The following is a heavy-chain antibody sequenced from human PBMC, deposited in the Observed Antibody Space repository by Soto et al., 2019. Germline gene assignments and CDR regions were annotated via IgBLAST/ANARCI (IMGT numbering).Heavy chain of an antibody. CDR2: IYWDDDK. V-gene: IGHV2-5*02. CDR3: AHLPSIAVAGPDDAFDI. D-gene: IGHD6-19*01. CDR1: GFSLSTSGVG. Sequence: QITLKESGPTLVKPTQTLTLTCTFSGFSLSTSGVGVGWIRQPPGKALAWLALIYWDDDKRYSPSLKSRLTITKDTSKNQVVLTMTNMDPVDTTTYYCAHLPSIAVAGPDDAFDIWGQGTMVTVSS. J-gene: IGHJ3*02.